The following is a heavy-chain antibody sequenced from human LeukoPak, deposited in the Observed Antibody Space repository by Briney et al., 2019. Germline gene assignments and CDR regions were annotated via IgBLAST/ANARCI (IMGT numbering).Heavy chain of an antibody. CDR1: GFTFSSYS. V-gene: IGHV3-21*01. Sequence: GGSLRLSCAASGFTFSSYSMSWVRQAPGKGLEWVSSISSSSSYIYYADSVKGRFTISRDNAKNSLYLQMNSLRAEDTAVYYCARDGTRGYSYGCSDYWGQGTLVTVSS. CDR2: ISSSSSYI. CDR3: ARDGTRGYSYGCSDY. J-gene: IGHJ4*02. D-gene: IGHD5-18*01.